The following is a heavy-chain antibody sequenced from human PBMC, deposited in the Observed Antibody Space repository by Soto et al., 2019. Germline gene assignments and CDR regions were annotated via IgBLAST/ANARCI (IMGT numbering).Heavy chain of an antibody. CDR3: ARVNYGFGDYGFDY. CDR2: IKQDGSEK. V-gene: IGHV3-7*01. Sequence: GGSLRLSCAASGFTFSSYWMSWVRQAPGKGLEWVANIKQDGSEKYYVDSVKGRFTISRDNAKNSLYLQMNSLRAEDTAVYYCARVNYGFGDYGFDYWGQGTLVTVSS. D-gene: IGHD4-17*01. J-gene: IGHJ4*02. CDR1: GFTFSSYW.